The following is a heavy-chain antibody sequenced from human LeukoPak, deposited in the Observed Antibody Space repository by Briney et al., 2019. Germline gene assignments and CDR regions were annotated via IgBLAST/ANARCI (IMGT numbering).Heavy chain of an antibody. Sequence: ASETLSLTCTVSSGSISSYYWSWIRQPPGKGLEWIGYIYYSGSTNYNPSLKSRVTISVDTSKNQFSLKLSSVTAADTAVYYCARVPYYDFWSGLPGWFDPWGQGTLVTVSS. CDR1: SGSISSYY. CDR2: IYYSGST. J-gene: IGHJ5*02. V-gene: IGHV4-59*01. CDR3: ARVPYYDFWSGLPGWFDP. D-gene: IGHD3-3*01.